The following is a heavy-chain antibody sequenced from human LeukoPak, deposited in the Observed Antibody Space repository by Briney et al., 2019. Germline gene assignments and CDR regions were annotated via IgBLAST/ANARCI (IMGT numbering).Heavy chain of an antibody. V-gene: IGHV4-39*01. CDR1: SGSISSSSYY. CDR2: IYYSGNT. Sequence: SETLSLTCTVSSGSISSSSYYWDWIRQPQGKGLEWIGTIYYSGNTYYNPSLKSRVTISVDTSKNQFSLKLNSVTAADTAVYYCARQQVVGGYNFWSGYYADVFDYWGQGTLVTVSS. J-gene: IGHJ4*02. CDR3: ARQQVVGGYNFWSGYYADVFDY. D-gene: IGHD3-3*01.